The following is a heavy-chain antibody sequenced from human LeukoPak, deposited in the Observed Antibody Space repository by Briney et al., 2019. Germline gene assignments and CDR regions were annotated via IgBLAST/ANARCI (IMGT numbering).Heavy chain of an antibody. CDR1: GFIFSDYG. CDR2: ISSSSSTI. CDR3: ARDSHYGDFLFDY. V-gene: IGHV3-48*02. Sequence: GGSLRLSCAASGFIFSDYGMSWVRQAPGKGLEWVSYISSSSSTIYYADSVEGRFTISRDNAKNSLYLQMSSLRDEDTAVYYCARDSHYGDFLFDYWGQGTLVTVSS. J-gene: IGHJ4*02. D-gene: IGHD4-17*01.